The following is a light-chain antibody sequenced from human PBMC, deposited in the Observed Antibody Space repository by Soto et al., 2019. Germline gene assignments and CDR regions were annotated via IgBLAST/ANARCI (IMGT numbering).Light chain of an antibody. V-gene: IGLV6-57*01. CDR3: QSYDESSHV. CDR2: QDN. CDR1: SGSIASNF. J-gene: IGLJ1*01. Sequence: NFMLTQPHSVSESPGKTVTISCTRSSGSIASNFVQWSQQRPGSSPTTVIYQDNQRPSGVPHRFSGSIDRSSNSASLTISGLRTEDEAVYYCQSYDESSHVFGTGTKVTVL.